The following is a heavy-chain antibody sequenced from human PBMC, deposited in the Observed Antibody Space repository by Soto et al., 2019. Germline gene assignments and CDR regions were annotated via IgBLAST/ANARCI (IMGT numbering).Heavy chain of an antibody. CDR3: AKDGDYYGSGSYYYYFDY. Sequence: GGSLRLSCAASGFTFSSYAMSWVRQAPGKGLEWVSAISGSGGSTYYADSVKGRFTISRDNSKNTLYLQMNSLRAEDTAVYYCAKDGDYYGSGSYYYYFDYWGQGTLVTVSS. J-gene: IGHJ4*02. CDR1: GFTFSSYA. D-gene: IGHD3-10*01. CDR2: ISGSGGST. V-gene: IGHV3-23*01.